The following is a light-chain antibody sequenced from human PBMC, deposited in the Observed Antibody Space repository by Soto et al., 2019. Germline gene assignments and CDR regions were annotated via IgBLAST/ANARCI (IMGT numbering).Light chain of an antibody. J-gene: IGLJ3*02. CDR1: SSDVGNYKY. Sequence: QSALTQSPSASGSPGQSVTISCTGTSSDVGNYKYVSWYQQHPGKAPKLMIYEVSQRPSGVPDRFSGSKSGNTASLTVSGLQAEDEADYYCSSYAGSNNWVFGGGTQVTVL. CDR3: SSYAGSNNWV. CDR2: EVS. V-gene: IGLV2-8*01.